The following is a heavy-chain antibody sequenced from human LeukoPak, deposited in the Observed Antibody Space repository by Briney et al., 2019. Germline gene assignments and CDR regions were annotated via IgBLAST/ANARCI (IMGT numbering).Heavy chain of an antibody. V-gene: IGHV3-21*06. D-gene: IGHD1-26*01. Sequence: GGSLRLSCEASGFSFSDYSMNWVRQAPGKGLAWVASITSAGGYTYYADSVKGRFTVSRDNARNSVYLQMNALRAEDTAVYYCARGGREPVWGQGTLVIVSS. CDR3: ARGGREPV. CDR1: GFSFSDYS. CDR2: ITSAGGYT. J-gene: IGHJ4*02.